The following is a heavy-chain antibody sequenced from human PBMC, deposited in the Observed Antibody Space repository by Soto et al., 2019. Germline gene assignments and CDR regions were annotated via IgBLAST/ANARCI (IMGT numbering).Heavy chain of an antibody. CDR3: AREWVYTSGGDY. D-gene: IGHD6-13*01. V-gene: IGHV1-8*01. Sequence: ASVKVSCKASGYTFTSYDINWVRQATGQGLEWMGWMNPNSGNTGYAQKFQGRVTMTRNTSISTAYMELSSLRSEDTAVYYCAREWVYTSGGDYWGQGTLVTVSS. CDR2: MNPNSGNT. CDR1: GYTFTSYD. J-gene: IGHJ4*02.